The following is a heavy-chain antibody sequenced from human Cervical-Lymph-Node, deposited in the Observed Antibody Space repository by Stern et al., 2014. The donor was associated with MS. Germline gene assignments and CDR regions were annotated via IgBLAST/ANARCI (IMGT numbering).Heavy chain of an antibody. CDR2: INWNSGTI. V-gene: IGHV3-9*01. CDR3: ARVVAGIAVSGSYFDY. CDR1: GFTFSSYA. J-gene: IGHJ4*02. Sequence: EVQLLESGGGLVQPGGSLRLSCAASGFTFSSYAMHWVRQAPGKGLEWVSGINWNSGTIGYADSVKGRFTISRDNAKNPLYLQMNSLRAEDTALYYCARVVAGIAVSGSYFDYWGQGTLVTVSS. D-gene: IGHD6-19*01.